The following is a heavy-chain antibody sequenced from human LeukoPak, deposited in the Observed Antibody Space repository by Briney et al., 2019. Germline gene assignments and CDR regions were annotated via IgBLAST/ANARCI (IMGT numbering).Heavy chain of an antibody. CDR2: ISSSSSYT. Sequence: PGGSLRLSCAASGFTFSDYYMSWIRQAPGKGLERVSYISSSSSYTNYADSVKGRFTISRDNAKNSLYLQMNSLRAEDTAVYYCARDLIIAAAGTNWFDPWGQGTLVTVSS. CDR3: ARDLIIAAAGTNWFDP. D-gene: IGHD6-13*01. CDR1: GFTFSDYY. J-gene: IGHJ5*02. V-gene: IGHV3-11*06.